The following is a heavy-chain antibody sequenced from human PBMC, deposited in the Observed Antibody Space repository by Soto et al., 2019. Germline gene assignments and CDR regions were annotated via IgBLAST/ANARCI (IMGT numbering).Heavy chain of an antibody. CDR1: GYTFTYHY. Sequence: GASVKVSCKASGYTFTYHYIHWVRQAPGQGLEWMGVINPSTGSTNYAQKFQGRVTMTRDTSTSTVYMELGSLRSDDTAVYYCARSPYSSGSYYPIDYWGQGTLVTVSS. CDR2: INPSTGST. V-gene: IGHV1-46*01. J-gene: IGHJ4*02. CDR3: ARSPYSSGSYYPIDY. D-gene: IGHD3-22*01.